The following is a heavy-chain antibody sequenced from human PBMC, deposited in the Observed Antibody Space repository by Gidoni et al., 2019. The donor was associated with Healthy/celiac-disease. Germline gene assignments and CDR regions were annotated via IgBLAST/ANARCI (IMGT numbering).Heavy chain of an antibody. J-gene: IGHJ6*02. V-gene: IGHV3-15*01. CDR3: TTDPFWAYYGSGSYPYYYYYGMDV. CDR1: GFTFSNAW. Sequence: EVQLVESGGGLVKPGGSLRLSCAASGFTFSNAWMSWVRQAPGKGLEWVGRIKSKTDGGTTDYAAPVKGRFTISRDDSKNTLYLQMNSLKTEDTAVYYCTTDPFWAYYGSGSYPYYYYYGMDVCGQGTTVTVSS. CDR2: IKSKTDGGTT. D-gene: IGHD3-10*01.